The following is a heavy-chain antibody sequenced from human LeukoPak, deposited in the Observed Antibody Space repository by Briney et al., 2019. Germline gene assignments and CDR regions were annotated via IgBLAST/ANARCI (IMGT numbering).Heavy chain of an antibody. J-gene: IGHJ4*02. CDR2: ISDGGVRT. V-gene: IGHV3-23*01. CDR3: AKDQAPRAARVIYFDY. D-gene: IGHD2-15*01. Sequence: GGSLRLSCVASGFIFSDYAMGWVRQAPGKRLEWVSGISDGGVRTYYADSVKGRFTISRDNSKNTLFLHTDSLRVEDTAVYYCAKDQAPRAARVIYFDYWGQGNLVTVSS. CDR1: GFIFSDYA.